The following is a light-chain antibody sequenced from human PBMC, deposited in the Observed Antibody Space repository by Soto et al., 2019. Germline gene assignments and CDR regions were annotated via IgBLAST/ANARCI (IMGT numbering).Light chain of an antibody. Sequence: IQLTQSPSSLSASLGDRVTITCRASQGISSYLGWYQQKPGKAPNLLIYDASTLHSGVPSRFSGGGSGTDFTLTISSLQPEDFETYYCQQYYSYPITFGQGTRLEIK. CDR3: QQYYSYPIT. J-gene: IGKJ5*01. V-gene: IGKV1-9*01. CDR1: QGISSY. CDR2: DAS.